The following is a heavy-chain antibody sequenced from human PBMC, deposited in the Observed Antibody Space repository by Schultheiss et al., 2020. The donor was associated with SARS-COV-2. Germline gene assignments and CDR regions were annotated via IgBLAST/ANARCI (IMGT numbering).Heavy chain of an antibody. CDR1: GGSISNDEW. D-gene: IGHD3-22*01. J-gene: IGHJ3*02. CDR3: ARVRYYDSSGYYYVNAFDI. Sequence: SETLSLTCVVSGGSISNDEWWSWVRQPPGKGLEWIGDVHHSGSTNVNPPLKSRVTISVDTSKNLFSLTLTSVTAADTAVYYCARVRYYDSSGYYYVNAFDIWGQGTMVTVSS. V-gene: IGHV4-4*02. CDR2: VHHSGST.